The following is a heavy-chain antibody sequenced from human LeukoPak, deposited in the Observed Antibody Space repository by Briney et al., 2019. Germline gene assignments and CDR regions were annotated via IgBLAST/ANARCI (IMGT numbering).Heavy chain of an antibody. CDR2: IYYSGST. CDR3: ARHRSYDSSGYYSPHPPDY. V-gene: IGHV4-39*01. Sequence: PSETLSLTCTVSGGSISSSSYYWGWIRQPPGKGLEWIVSIYYSGSTYYNPSLKSRVTISVDTSKNQFSLKLSSVTAADTAVYYCARHRSYDSSGYYSPHPPDYWGQGTLVTVSS. CDR1: GGSISSSSYY. J-gene: IGHJ4*02. D-gene: IGHD3-22*01.